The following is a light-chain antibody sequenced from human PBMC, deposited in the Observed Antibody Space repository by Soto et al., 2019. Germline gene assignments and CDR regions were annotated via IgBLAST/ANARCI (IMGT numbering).Light chain of an antibody. V-gene: IGKV1-12*01. CDR3: QQPISFPIT. CDR2: AAS. J-gene: IGKJ5*01. CDR1: RDLSGW. Sequence: SRSTHSHASWSAAVGDRVTITCRASRDLSGWLAWYQQKPGKAPKLLISAASSLQSGVPSRFSGSGSGTDFTLTIRSLQPEDFATYYCQQPISFPITFGQGTRLAI.